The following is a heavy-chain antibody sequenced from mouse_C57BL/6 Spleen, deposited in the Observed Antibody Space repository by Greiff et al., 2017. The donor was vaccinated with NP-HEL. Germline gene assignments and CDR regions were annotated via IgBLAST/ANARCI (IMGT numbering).Heavy chain of an antibody. CDR1: GYTFTSYW. Sequence: VQLQQPGAELVKPGASVKLSCKASGYTFTSYWMHWVKQRPGQGLEWIGMIHPNSGSTNYNEKFKSKATLTVDKSSSTAYMQLSSLTSEDSAVYYCAREGAYVHWYFDVWGTGTTVTVSS. J-gene: IGHJ1*03. V-gene: IGHV1-64*01. CDR3: AREGAYVHWYFDV. CDR2: IHPNSGST.